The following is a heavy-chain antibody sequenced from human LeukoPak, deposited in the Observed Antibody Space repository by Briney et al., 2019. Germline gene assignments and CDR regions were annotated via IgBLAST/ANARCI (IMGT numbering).Heavy chain of an antibody. J-gene: IGHJ3*02. CDR2: IYTTCST. D-gene: IGHD5-24*01. CDR1: GSSIGTYS. Sequence: SETLSLTCTVSGSSIGTYSCSWIRHPPGKGLDRVGYIYTTCSTHYNPSLNIRSTISLYTSKNQLSLSLEFMTVAATAVFYFYRLRAEMATITYDAFDIWGQGIMVTVSS. CDR3: YRLRAEMATITYDAFDI. V-gene: IGHV4-4*09.